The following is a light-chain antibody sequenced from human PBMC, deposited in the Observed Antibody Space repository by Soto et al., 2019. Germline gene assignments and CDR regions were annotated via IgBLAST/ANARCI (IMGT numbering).Light chain of an antibody. CDR2: AAS. Sequence: EIVMTQSPATLSVSPGERATLSCRASQTLYNNLAWYQQKLGQAPRLLIYAASARATDIPARFSGSGSGTDFTLTISGLQSEDFAIYYCQQYTDWPLTFGGGTKVEI. CDR1: QTLYNN. J-gene: IGKJ4*01. CDR3: QQYTDWPLT. V-gene: IGKV3-15*01.